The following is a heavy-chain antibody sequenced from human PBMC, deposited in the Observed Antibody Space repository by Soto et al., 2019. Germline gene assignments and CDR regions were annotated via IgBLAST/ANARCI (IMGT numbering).Heavy chain of an antibody. V-gene: IGHV1-18*01. CDR1: GYTFSNFG. CDR2: ISGYNGNT. Sequence: ASVKVSCKASGYTFSNFGLSWVRQAPGQGLEWMGWISGYNGNTNSAQKFQGRVTMTTDTSTSTASMEVNSLRAEDTAVYYCPREVTVFGVIIPTPMDVWGQGTTVTVSS. CDR3: PREVTVFGVIIPTPMDV. J-gene: IGHJ6*02. D-gene: IGHD3-3*01.